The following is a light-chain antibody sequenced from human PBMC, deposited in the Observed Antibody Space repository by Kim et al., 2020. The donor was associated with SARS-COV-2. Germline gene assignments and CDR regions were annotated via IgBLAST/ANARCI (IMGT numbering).Light chain of an antibody. CDR2: DAS. CDR1: QGISSA. V-gene: IGKV1-13*02. CDR3: QQFNSYPRT. Sequence: AIQLTQSPSSLSASVGDRIHITCRASQGISSAVAWYQQRPGKPPKLLIYDASSLESGVPSRFSGSGSGTDFTLTISSLQPEDFATYYCQQFNSYPRTFGQGTKVDIK. J-gene: IGKJ1*01.